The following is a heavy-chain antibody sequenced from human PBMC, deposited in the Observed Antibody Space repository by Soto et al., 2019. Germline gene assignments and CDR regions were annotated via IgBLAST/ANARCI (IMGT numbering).Heavy chain of an antibody. CDR3: AHTPGGCCSSVSCYLAH. V-gene: IGHV2-5*02. Sequence: QITLKESGPTLVEPPPTLTLTCTFSGFSFTTTGVGVGWIRPPPGKALEWLALVSWDADRRYIPSLRSRLTVTKDTPKNQVFLTLANWDTLDTATYYCAHTPGGCCSSVSCYLAHWGQGTLVTVSS. CDR2: VSWDADR. D-gene: IGHD2-2*01. CDR1: GFSFTTTGVG. J-gene: IGHJ4*02.